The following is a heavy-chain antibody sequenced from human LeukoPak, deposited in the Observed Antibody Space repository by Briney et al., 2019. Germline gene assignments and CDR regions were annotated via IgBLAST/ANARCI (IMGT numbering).Heavy chain of an antibody. Sequence: GGSLGLSCAASEFTFSSYSMNWVRQAPGEGLEWVSFISSSSSYIDYADSVKGRFTISRDNAKNSLYLQMNSLRAEDTAVYYCVRDSYSNYFDYWGQGTLVTVSS. V-gene: IGHV3-21*01. CDR3: VRDSYSNYFDY. CDR2: ISSSSSYI. D-gene: IGHD4-11*01. CDR1: EFTFSSYS. J-gene: IGHJ4*02.